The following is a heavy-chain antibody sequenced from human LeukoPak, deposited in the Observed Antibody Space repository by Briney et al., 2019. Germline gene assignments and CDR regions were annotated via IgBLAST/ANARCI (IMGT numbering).Heavy chain of an antibody. CDR3: ARAWGIVVVPAATDWFDP. CDR1: GDSISSGDYY. CDR2: IYYSGST. D-gene: IGHD2-2*01. Sequence: PSETLSLTCTVSGDSISSGDYYWSWIRQPPGKGLEWIGSIYYSGSTYYNPSLKSRVTISVDTSKNQFSLKLSSVTAADTAVYYCARAWGIVVVPAATDWFDPWGQGTLVTVSS. J-gene: IGHJ5*02. V-gene: IGHV4-39*07.